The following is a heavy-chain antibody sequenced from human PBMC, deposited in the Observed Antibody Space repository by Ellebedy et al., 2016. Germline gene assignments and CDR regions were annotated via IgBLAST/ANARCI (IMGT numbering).Heavy chain of an antibody. CDR3: AKDLGNYYDSSGPGSTPGDY. J-gene: IGHJ4*02. CDR1: GFTFSSYA. V-gene: IGHV3-23*01. Sequence: GESLKISCAASGFTFSSYAMSWVRQAPGKGLEWVSAISGSGGSTYYADSVKGRFTISRDNSKNTLYLQMNSLRAEDTAVYYCAKDLGNYYDSSGPGSTPGDYWGQGTLVTVSS. D-gene: IGHD3-22*01. CDR2: ISGSGGST.